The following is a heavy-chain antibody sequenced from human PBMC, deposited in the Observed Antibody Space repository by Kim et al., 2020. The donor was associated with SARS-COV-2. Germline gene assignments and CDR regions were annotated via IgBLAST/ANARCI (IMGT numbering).Heavy chain of an antibody. CDR1: GFNFRSYY. CDR2: ISHGGGTT. V-gene: IGHV3-7*01. D-gene: IGHD3-3*01. J-gene: IGHJ4*02. CDR3: VRYGFSTNWSLDC. Sequence: GGSLRLSCTVSGFNFRSYYMAWVRQAPGKGLEWVADISHGGGTTKYLDSVEGRFTISRDDAKNSLYLEMNSLRVEDTAVYYCVRYGFSTNWSLDCWGQGTLVSVSS.